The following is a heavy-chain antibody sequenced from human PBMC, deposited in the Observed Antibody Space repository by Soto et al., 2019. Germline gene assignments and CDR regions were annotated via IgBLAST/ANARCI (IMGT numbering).Heavy chain of an antibody. Sequence: GGSLRLSCAASGFTFDTYGMHWVRQAPGKGLEWVAVISYDGSNRYYADSVKGRFTISRDNSKNTLYLQMNNLRAEDTAVYYCARVPPSVGAADNWGKGTLV. J-gene: IGHJ4*02. CDR3: ARVPPSVGAADN. CDR1: GFTFDTYG. CDR2: ISYDGSNR. V-gene: IGHV3-30*03. D-gene: IGHD1-26*01.